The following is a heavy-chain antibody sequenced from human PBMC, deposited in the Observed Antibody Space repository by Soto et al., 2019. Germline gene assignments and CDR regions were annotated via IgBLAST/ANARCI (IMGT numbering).Heavy chain of an antibody. V-gene: IGHV3-23*01. CDR2: ISGSGFNT. Sequence: GGSLRLSCAASGFTFSSYAMSWVRQAPGKGLEWVSTISGSGFNTYYADSVKGRFTISRDDSRNTLYLQMNSLRAEDTAVYYCALIAMTGTFVNYWGQGTLVTVSS. D-gene: IGHD6-19*01. CDR3: ALIAMTGTFVNY. CDR1: GFTFSSYA. J-gene: IGHJ4*02.